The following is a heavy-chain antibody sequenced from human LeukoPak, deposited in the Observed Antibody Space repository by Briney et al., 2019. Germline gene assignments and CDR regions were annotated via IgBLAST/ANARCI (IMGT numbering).Heavy chain of an antibody. V-gene: IGHV1-2*02. CDR3: ARDRGVVIAAMGYYFDY. CDR2: INPNSGGT. Sequence: GASVKVSCKASGYTFTGYYMHWVRQAPGQGLEWMGWINPNSGGTNYAQKFQGRVTMTRDTSISTAYMELSRLRSDDTAVYYCARDRGVVIAAMGYYFDYWGQGTLVTVSS. CDR1: GYTFTGYY. J-gene: IGHJ4*02. D-gene: IGHD2-15*01.